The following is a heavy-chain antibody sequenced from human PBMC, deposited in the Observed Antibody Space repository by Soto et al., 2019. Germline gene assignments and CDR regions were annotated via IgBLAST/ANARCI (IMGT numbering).Heavy chain of an antibody. V-gene: IGHV3-48*02. J-gene: IGHJ3*02. CDR2: ISSSSSTI. CDR1: GFTFSSYS. Sequence: GGSLRLSCAASGFTFSSYSMNWVRQAPGKGLEWVSYISSSSSTIYYADSVKGRFTISRDNAKNSPYLQMNSLRDEDTAVYYCAREGPYSGSYYVVNAFDIWGQGTMVTVSS. D-gene: IGHD1-26*01. CDR3: AREGPYSGSYYVVNAFDI.